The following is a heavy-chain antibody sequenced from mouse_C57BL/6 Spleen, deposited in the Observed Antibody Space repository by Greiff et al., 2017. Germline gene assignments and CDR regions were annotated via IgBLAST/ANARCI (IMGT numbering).Heavy chain of an antibody. Sequence: QVQLQQSGAELVKPGASVKMSCKASGYTFTSYWITWVKQRPGQGLEWIGDIYPGSGSTNYNEKFKSKATLTVDTSSSTAYMQLSSLTSEDSAVXYCAREGITTVVAGDYWGQGTTLTVSS. J-gene: IGHJ2*01. V-gene: IGHV1-55*01. D-gene: IGHD1-1*01. CDR2: IYPGSGST. CDR3: AREGITTVVAGDY. CDR1: GYTFTSYW.